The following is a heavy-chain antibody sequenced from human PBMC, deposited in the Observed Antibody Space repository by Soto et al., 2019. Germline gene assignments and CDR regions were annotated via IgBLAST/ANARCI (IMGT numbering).Heavy chain of an antibody. D-gene: IGHD3-3*01. V-gene: IGHV4-4*02. J-gene: IGHJ4*02. CDR1: GGSISSSNW. CDR3: ARPRGPYDMSGSLDY. CDR2: IYHSGST. Sequence: SETLSVTCAVSGGSISSSNWWSWVRQPPGKGLEWIGEIYHSGSTNYNPSLKSRVAISADKSISSAYLQWSNLKTSDTAMYYCARPRGPYDMSGSLDYWGQGTLVTVSS.